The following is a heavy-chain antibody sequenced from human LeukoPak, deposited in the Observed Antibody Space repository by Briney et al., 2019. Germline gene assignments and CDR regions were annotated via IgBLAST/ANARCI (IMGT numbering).Heavy chain of an antibody. CDR2: IYTGGST. J-gene: IGHJ4*02. CDR1: GGTIHSYY. V-gene: IGHV4-4*09. Sequence: PSETLSLTCSVSGGTIHSYYWSWIRQPPGKALEFIGYIYTGGSTNYNPSLKRRVAISVDTSKNQFSLRLNSVTAADTAVYYCARRSNYSDYWGQGTLVTVSS. CDR3: ARRSNYSDY. D-gene: IGHD4-11*01.